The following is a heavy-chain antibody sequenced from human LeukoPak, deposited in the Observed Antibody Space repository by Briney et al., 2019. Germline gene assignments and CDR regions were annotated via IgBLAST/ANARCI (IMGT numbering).Heavy chain of an antibody. CDR3: ARDIDYYYDSSGDYGMDV. Sequence: ASVKVSCKASGYTFTSYGISWVRQAPVQGREWMGWISAYNGNTNYAQKLQGRVTMTTDTSTSTAYMELRSLRSDDTAVYYCARDIDYYYDSSGDYGMDVWGQGTTVTVSS. V-gene: IGHV1-18*01. J-gene: IGHJ6*02. CDR2: ISAYNGNT. D-gene: IGHD3-22*01. CDR1: GYTFTSYG.